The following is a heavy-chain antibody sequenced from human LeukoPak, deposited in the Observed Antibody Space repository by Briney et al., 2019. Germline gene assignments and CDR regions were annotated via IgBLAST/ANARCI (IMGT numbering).Heavy chain of an antibody. Sequence: SETLSLTCAVSGGSISSGGYSWGWLRQPPGKGLEWIGYIYHSGSTYYNPSPKSRVTISVDRSKNQFSLKLSSVTAADTAVYYCARSITMVRGVIGSLYYYGMDVWGKGTTITVSS. CDR1: GGSISSGGYS. J-gene: IGHJ6*04. V-gene: IGHV4-30-2*01. D-gene: IGHD3-10*01. CDR2: IYHSGST. CDR3: ARSITMVRGVIGSLYYYGMDV.